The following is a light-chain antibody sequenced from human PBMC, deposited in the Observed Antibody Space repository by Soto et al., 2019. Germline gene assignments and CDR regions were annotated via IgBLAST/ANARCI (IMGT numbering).Light chain of an antibody. J-gene: IGKJ1*01. CDR1: QSISSY. V-gene: IGKV1-39*01. CDR2: AAS. Sequence: DIQMTQSPSSLSASVGDRVTITCRASQSISSYLNWYQQKPGKAPKLLIYAASSVKSGVPSRFSGSGSGKDFTLTISSLAPEDFATYSCQQSYSTPPWTFGQGTKVDIK. CDR3: QQSYSTPPWT.